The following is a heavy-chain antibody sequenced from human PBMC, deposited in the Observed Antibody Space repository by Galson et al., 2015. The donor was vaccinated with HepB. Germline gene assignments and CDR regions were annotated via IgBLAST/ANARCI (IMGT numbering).Heavy chain of an antibody. J-gene: IGHJ4*02. Sequence: SLRLSCAASGFTFSNFAMSWVRQAPGKGLEWVSGISGSGDNSNYADPVKGRFTISRDTSKKTLHLQMNSLRAEDTAVYYCAKESVISYYYASSGWLPRGVYFFVALGQGALVTVSS. CDR3: AKESVISYYYASSGWLPRGVYFFVA. V-gene: IGHV3-23*01. D-gene: IGHD3-22*01. CDR1: GFTFSNFA. CDR2: ISGSGDNS.